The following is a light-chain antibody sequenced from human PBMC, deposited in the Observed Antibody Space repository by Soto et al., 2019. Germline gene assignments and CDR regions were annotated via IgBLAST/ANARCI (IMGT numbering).Light chain of an antibody. CDR3: CSHAGSYTYV. J-gene: IGLJ1*01. V-gene: IGLV2-11*01. CDR1: SSDVGGYNY. CDR2: DAT. Sequence: QSARTQPRSVSGSPGQSLTISCTGTSSDVGGYNYVSWYQQHPGKAPKLMIYDATKRPSGVPDRFSGSKSGNTASLTISGLQAEDEGDYYCCSHAGSYTYVFGTGTKVTVL.